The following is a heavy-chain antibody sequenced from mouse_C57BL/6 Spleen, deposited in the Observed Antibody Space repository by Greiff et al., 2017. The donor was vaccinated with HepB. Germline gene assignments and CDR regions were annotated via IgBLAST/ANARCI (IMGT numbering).Heavy chain of an antibody. CDR2: INPSNGGT. V-gene: IGHV1-53*01. Sequence: QVQLQQPGTELVKPGASVKLSCKASGYTFTSYWMHWVKQRPGQGLEWIGNINPSNGGTNYNEKFKSKATLTVDKSSSTAYMQLSSLTSEDSAVYYCARPIYYYGSSYGGFAYWGQGTLVTVSA. CDR1: GYTFTSYW. CDR3: ARPIYYYGSSYGGFAY. D-gene: IGHD1-1*01. J-gene: IGHJ3*01.